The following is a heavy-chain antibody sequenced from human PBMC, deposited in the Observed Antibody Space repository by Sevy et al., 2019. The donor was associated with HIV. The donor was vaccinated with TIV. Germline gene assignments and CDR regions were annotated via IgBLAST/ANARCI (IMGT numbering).Heavy chain of an antibody. J-gene: IGHJ4*02. V-gene: IGHV3-23*01. CDR3: AKGSVYDTSGYYYTLVAFDY. D-gene: IGHD3-22*01. Sequence: GGSLRLSCAASGFPFSGYAMTWVRQAPGKGLEWVSAISGSGGSTYYAHSVKGRFSISRDNSKNTLYLQMSSLRAEDTAVYFCAKGSVYDTSGYYYTLVAFDYWGQGTPVTVSS. CDR1: GFPFSGYA. CDR2: ISGSGGST.